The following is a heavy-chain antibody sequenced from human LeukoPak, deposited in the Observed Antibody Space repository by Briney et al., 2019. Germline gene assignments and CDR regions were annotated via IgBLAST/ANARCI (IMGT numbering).Heavy chain of an antibody. D-gene: IGHD3-10*01. CDR3: ARVESYYGSGSYYENH. Sequence: GGSLRLSCAASGFTFTSYNMNWVRQAPGKGLEWVSSISSSSSYIYYADSVKGRFTISRDNAKNSLYLQMNSLRAEDTAVYYCARVESYYGSGSYYENHWGQGTLVTVSS. J-gene: IGHJ4*02. V-gene: IGHV3-21*01. CDR2: ISSSSSYI. CDR1: GFTFTSYN.